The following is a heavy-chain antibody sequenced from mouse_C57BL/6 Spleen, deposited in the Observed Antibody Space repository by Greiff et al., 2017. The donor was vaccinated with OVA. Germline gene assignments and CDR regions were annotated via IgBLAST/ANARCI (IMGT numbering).Heavy chain of an antibody. CDR2: IWSGGST. CDR3: ATSSTMVTTGAMDY. V-gene: IGHV2-2*01. CDR1: GFSLTSYG. Sequence: VMLVESGPGLVQPSQSLSITCTVSGFSLTSYGVHWVRQSPGQGLEWLGVIWSGGSTDYNAAFISRLSISKDNSKSQVFFKMNSLQADDTAIYYCATSSTMVTTGAMDYWGQGTSVTVSS. J-gene: IGHJ4*01. D-gene: IGHD2-2*01.